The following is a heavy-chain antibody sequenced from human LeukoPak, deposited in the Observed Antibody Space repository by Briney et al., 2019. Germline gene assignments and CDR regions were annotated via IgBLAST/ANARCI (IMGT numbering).Heavy chain of an antibody. J-gene: IGHJ3*02. V-gene: IGHV4-31*03. CDR3: ARGGMTTVTKSAFDI. CDR1: GGSISSGDYY. D-gene: IGHD4-17*01. Sequence: PSQTLSLTCTVSGGSISSGDYYWSWIRQHPGKGLEWIGYIYYSGSTYYNPSLRSRVTISVDTSKNQFSLKLSSVTAADTAVYYCARGGMTTVTKSAFDIWGQGTMVTVSS. CDR2: IYYSGST.